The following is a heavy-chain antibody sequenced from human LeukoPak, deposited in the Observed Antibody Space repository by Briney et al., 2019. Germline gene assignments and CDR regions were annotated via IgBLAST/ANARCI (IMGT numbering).Heavy chain of an antibody. CDR3: ARLTAHYVLRFLECLRTFDY. J-gene: IGHJ4*02. Sequence: SVKVSCKSSGGTFSSYALSWVRQAPGQGLEWMGGFIPIFGRVNYAQKFQGRVTITTDEPTSTAYMELRSLRSEDTAVYYCARLTAHYVLRFLECLRTFDYWGQGALVTVSS. D-gene: IGHD3-3*01. CDR1: GGTFSSYA. V-gene: IGHV1-69*05. CDR2: FIPIFGRV.